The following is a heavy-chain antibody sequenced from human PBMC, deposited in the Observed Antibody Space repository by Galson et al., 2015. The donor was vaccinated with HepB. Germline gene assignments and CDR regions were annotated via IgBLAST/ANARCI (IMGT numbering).Heavy chain of an antibody. J-gene: IGHJ5*02. V-gene: IGHV1-2*02. CDR2: INPASGGT. CDR1: GYTFSDYY. CDR3: ARDGWYYDNSGSLDYQGNWFDP. D-gene: IGHD3-22*01. Sequence: SVKVSCKASGYTFSDYYIQWVRQAPGQGLEWMGRINPASGGTNYAQKFQGRVTMTRDTSIRTAYMELSRLTSDDTAVYYCARDGWYYDNSGSLDYQGNWFDPWGQGTLVTVSS.